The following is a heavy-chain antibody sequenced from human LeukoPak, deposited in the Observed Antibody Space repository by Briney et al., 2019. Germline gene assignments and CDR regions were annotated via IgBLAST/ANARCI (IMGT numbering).Heavy chain of an antibody. CDR2: IYYSGST. CDR3: ASFRGGIDYYDSKPPITYWYFDL. J-gene: IGHJ2*01. CDR1: GGSISSGGYY. Sequence: PSQTLSLTCTVSGGSISSGGYYWSWIRQHPGKGLEWIGYIYYSGSTYYNPSLKSRVTISVDTSKNQFSLKLSSVTAADTAVYYCASFRGGIDYYDSKPPITYWYFDLWGRGTLVTVSS. D-gene: IGHD3-22*01. V-gene: IGHV4-31*03.